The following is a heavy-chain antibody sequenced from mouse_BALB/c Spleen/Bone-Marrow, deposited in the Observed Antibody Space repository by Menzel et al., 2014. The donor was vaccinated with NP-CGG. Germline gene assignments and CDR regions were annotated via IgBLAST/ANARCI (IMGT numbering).Heavy chain of an antibody. Sequence: VQLQQSGAELMKPGASVKISCKATGYAFSRYWIEWVKQRPGHGLEWIGEILPGSGSTNYNEKFKGKATFTADTSCNTAYMQLSSLTSEDSAVYYCARWGYGSSYVGYFDVWGAGTTVTVSS. CDR1: GYAFSRYW. CDR3: ARWGYGSSYVGYFDV. V-gene: IGHV1-9*01. CDR2: ILPGSGST. D-gene: IGHD1-1*01. J-gene: IGHJ1*01.